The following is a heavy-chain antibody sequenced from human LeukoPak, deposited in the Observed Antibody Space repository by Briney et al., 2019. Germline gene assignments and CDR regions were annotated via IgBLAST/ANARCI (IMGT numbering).Heavy chain of an antibody. CDR2: IYFSGST. J-gene: IGHJ4*02. V-gene: IGHV4-4*02. D-gene: IGHD5-12*01. CDR3: ARENKNSGPSDY. CDR1: GGSISSSNW. Sequence: PSGTLSLTCAVSGGSISSSNWWSWVRQPPGKGLEWIGSIYFSGSTYYNPSLKSRVTISVDTSKNQFSLKLSSVTAADTAVYYCARENKNSGPSDYWGQGTLVTVSS.